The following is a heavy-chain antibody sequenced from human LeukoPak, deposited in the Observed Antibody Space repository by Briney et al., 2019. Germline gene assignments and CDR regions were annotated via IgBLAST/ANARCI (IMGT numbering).Heavy chain of an antibody. Sequence: ASVKVSCKASGYTLTSYDINWVRQATGQGLEWMGWMNPNSGRTGYAQNFQGRITITRNTSISTAYMELSSLRSEDTAVYYCARSLRGGYYDSSGYFLHWGQGTLVTVSS. V-gene: IGHV1-8*01. CDR2: MNPNSGRT. CDR3: ARSLRGGYYDSSGYFLH. J-gene: IGHJ1*01. CDR1: GYTLTSYD. D-gene: IGHD3-22*01.